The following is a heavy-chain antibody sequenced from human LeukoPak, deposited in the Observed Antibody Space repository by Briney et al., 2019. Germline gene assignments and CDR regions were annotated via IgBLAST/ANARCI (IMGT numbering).Heavy chain of an antibody. Sequence: SETLSLTCTVSGGSVSSGSYYWSWIRQPAGKGLEWIGRVYPSGSTNYNPSLKSRVTISVDTSKNQFSLNLSSVTAADTAVYYCARVSSFGQLYYYYYMDVWGKGTTVTVSS. D-gene: IGHD3-10*01. V-gene: IGHV4-61*10. CDR3: ARVSSFGQLYYYYYMDV. CDR1: GGSVSSGSYY. CDR2: VYPSGST. J-gene: IGHJ6*03.